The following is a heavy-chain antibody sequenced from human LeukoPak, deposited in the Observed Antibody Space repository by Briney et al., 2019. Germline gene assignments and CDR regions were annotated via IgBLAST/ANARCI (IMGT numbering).Heavy chain of an antibody. CDR1: GGSISSYY. Sequence: SSETLSLTCTVSGGSISSYYWSWIRQPPGKGLEWIGYIYYSGSTNYNPSLKSRVTISVDTSKNQFSLKLSSVTAADTAVNYCARAIAAAGTSYWYYYYGMDVWGQGTTVTFSS. CDR3: ARAIAAAGTSYWYYYYGMDV. J-gene: IGHJ6*02. D-gene: IGHD6-13*01. V-gene: IGHV4-59*01. CDR2: IYYSGST.